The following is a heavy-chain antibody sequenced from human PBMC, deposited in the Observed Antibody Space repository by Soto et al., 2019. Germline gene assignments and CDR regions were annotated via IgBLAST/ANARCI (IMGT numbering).Heavy chain of an antibody. CDR2: IYWDDDK. V-gene: IGHV2-5*02. Sequence: QITLKEPGPTRVKPTQTLALTCTFSGFSLTTSGVGVAWIRKTPGKALEWLAVIYWDDDKRYSPSLMSRLTITKDTSKNQVVLTMANMDPVDTGTYFCAHRGYMYGNWDHGYFDYWGQGTLVTVSS. CDR1: GFSLTTSGVG. D-gene: IGHD5-18*01. J-gene: IGHJ4*02. CDR3: AHRGYMYGNWDHGYFDY.